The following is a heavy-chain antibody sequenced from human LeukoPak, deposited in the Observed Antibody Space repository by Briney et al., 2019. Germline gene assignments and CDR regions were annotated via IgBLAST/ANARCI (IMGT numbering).Heavy chain of an antibody. J-gene: IGHJ4*02. CDR3: AKRGLNRFDY. Sequence: GGSLRLSCEASGFSFSSYGMSWVRQAPGEGLEWVSGFSASDGSRYYADSVKGRFTISRDNSKNTLYLQMNSLRAEDTAVYYCAKRGLNRFDYWGQGTLVTVSS. D-gene: IGHD1-14*01. CDR2: FSASDGSR. CDR1: GFSFSSYG. V-gene: IGHV3-23*01.